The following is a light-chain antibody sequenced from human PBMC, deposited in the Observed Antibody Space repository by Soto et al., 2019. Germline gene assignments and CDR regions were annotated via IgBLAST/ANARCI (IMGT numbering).Light chain of an antibody. V-gene: IGKV3-20*01. Sequence: ESVLTQSPGTLSVSPWDSATLSCRASQSVSSSYLAWYQQNPGQAPRLLIDGASSRATGIPDRLSGSGSGTDLILTISRLEPEDFAVYYWQXDSSSPLTCGQGTKVDIK. CDR1: QSVSSSY. CDR2: GAS. J-gene: IGKJ1*01. CDR3: QXDSSSPLT.